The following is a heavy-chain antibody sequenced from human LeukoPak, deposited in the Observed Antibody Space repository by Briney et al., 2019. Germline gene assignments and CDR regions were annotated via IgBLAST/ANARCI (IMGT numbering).Heavy chain of an antibody. CDR1: GITFSSYA. V-gene: IGHV3-23*01. CDR2: ISGSGGST. Sequence: GGSLRLSCAASGITFSSYAMSWVRQAPGKGLEWVSTISGSGGSTYYADSVKGRFTISRDNAKNSLYLQMNSLRAEDTAVYYCARDGGATEDYGDYSESGAFDIWGQGTMVTVSS. CDR3: ARDGGATEDYGDYSESGAFDI. D-gene: IGHD4-17*01. J-gene: IGHJ3*02.